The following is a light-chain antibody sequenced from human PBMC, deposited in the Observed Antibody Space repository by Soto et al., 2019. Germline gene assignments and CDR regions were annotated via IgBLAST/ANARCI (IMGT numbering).Light chain of an antibody. J-gene: IGKJ4*01. CDR2: GAS. V-gene: IGKV3-20*01. Sequence: EIVLTQSPGTLSLSPGERATLSCRASQSVGGNYLTWYQQKPGQAPRLLIYGASSRASGIPDRFSGSGSGTDFTLTISGLEPEDFAVYYCQQYGNSPVTFGGGTKVEIK. CDR1: QSVGGNY. CDR3: QQYGNSPVT.